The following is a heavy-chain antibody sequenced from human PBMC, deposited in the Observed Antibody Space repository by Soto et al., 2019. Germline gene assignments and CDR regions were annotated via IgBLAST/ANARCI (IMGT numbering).Heavy chain of an antibody. CDR3: AKPRISGDYYDPDL. CDR2: ISNSGGSI. V-gene: IGHV3-23*01. Sequence: GGSLRLSCAASGFTFNSYAMSWVRQAPGKGLEWVSAISNSGGSIYYADFVKGRFTISRDNSKNTLYLQMHSLRAEDTAVYYCAKPRISGDYYDPDLWGQGTLVTVSS. D-gene: IGHD3-22*01. J-gene: IGHJ4*02. CDR1: GFTFNSYA.